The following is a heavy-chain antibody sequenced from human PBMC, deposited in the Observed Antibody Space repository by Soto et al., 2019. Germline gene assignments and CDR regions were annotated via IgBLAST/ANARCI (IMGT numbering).Heavy chain of an antibody. CDR2: ISYDGSNK. Sequence: QVQLVESGGGVVQPGRSLRLSCAASGFTFSSYAMHWVRQAPGKGLEWVAVISYDGSNKYYADSVKGRFTISRDNSKNTLYLQMNSLRAEDTAVYYCARVGRSGWYYYYYGMDVWGQGTTVTVSS. CDR1: GFTFSSYA. V-gene: IGHV3-30-3*01. CDR3: ARVGRSGWYYYYYGMDV. D-gene: IGHD6-19*01. J-gene: IGHJ6*02.